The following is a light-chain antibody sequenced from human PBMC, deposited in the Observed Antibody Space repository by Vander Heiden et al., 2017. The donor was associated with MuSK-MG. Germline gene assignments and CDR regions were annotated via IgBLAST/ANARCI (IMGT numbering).Light chain of an antibody. Sequence: DIQMTQSPSSLSASVGDRVTITCQASQDISNYLNWYQQKPGKAPKLLIYDASNLETGVPSRFSGSGSGTDFTFTTSSLQPEDIATYYCQQDDNLPYTFGQGTKLEIK. CDR2: DAS. V-gene: IGKV1-33*01. CDR1: QDISNY. CDR3: QQDDNLPYT. J-gene: IGKJ2*01.